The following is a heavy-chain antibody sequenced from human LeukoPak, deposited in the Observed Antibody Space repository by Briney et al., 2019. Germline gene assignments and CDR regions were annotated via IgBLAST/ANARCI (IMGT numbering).Heavy chain of an antibody. V-gene: IGHV3-7*01. J-gene: IGHJ4*02. Sequence: GGSLRLSCAASGFTFSSYWMSWVRQAPGKGLEWVANIKQDGSEKYYVDSVKGRFTISRDNAKNSLYLQMNSLRAEDTAVYYCARDYYSNYADFDYWGQGTLVTVSS. CDR2: IKQDGSEK. CDR1: GFTFSSYW. CDR3: ARDYYSNYADFDY. D-gene: IGHD4-11*01.